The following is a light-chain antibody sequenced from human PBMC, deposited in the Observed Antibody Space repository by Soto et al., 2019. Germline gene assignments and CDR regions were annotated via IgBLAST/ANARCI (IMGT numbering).Light chain of an antibody. CDR2: AAS. Sequence: ATQMTQSPSSLSASVGDTVTITCRASQGIRNELAWYQQAPGKAPKLLIYAASSVQSGVPSRFSGSGSDTDFILTISSLQPEDFATYYCLQDFDYPRTFGQGTKVQL. CDR3: LQDFDYPRT. V-gene: IGKV1-6*01. J-gene: IGKJ1*01. CDR1: QGIRNE.